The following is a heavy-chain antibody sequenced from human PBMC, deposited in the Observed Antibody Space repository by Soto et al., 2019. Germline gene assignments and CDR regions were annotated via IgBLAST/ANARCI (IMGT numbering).Heavy chain of an antibody. CDR3: ARDRSGSWYGRGYHYYGMDV. D-gene: IGHD6-13*01. J-gene: IGHJ6*02. CDR2: ISTSGSTL. Sequence: QVQLVESGGGLVEPGGSLRLSCAASGFSFSEFYMSWIRQAPGKGLEWVSYISTSGSTLYSADSVKGRFTISRDNAKNSLYLQMNSLRAEDTAVYYCARDRSGSWYGRGYHYYGMDVWGQGTTVSVTS. V-gene: IGHV3-11*01. CDR1: GFSFSEFY.